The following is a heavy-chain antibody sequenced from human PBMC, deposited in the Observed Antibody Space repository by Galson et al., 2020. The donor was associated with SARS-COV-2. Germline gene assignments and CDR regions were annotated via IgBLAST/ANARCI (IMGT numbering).Heavy chain of an antibody. CDR3: ARDGAAAGTRFDC. CDR2: INHSGST. CDR1: GGSFSGYY. V-gene: IGHV4-34*01. Sequence: SKTLSLTCAVYGGSFSGYYWSWIRQPPGKGLEWIGEINHSGSTNYNPSLKSRVTISVDSSKNQFSLKLSSVTAADTAVYYCARDGAAAGTRFDCWGQGTLVTVSA. J-gene: IGHJ4*02. D-gene: IGHD6-13*01.